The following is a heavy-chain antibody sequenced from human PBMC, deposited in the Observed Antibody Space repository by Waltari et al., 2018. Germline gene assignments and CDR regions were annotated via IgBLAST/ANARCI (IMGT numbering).Heavy chain of an antibody. CDR2: IYYSGST. V-gene: IGHV4-31*03. CDR3: ARRAASNWFDP. Sequence: QMQLQATGPGLVKPLQTLSLTCSVSGGSISSGGLYCRCIRQHPGKGLEWTGYIYYSGSTYYNPSLKSRVTISVDTSKNQFSLKLSSVTAADTAVYYCARRAASNWFDPWGQGTLVTVSS. CDR1: GGSISSGGLY. J-gene: IGHJ5*02.